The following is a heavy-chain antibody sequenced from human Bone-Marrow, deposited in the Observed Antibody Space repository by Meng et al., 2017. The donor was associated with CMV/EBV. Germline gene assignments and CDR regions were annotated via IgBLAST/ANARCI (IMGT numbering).Heavy chain of an antibody. J-gene: IGHJ4*02. D-gene: IGHD4-17*01. Sequence: QVQRVGLWGGVVQPGRTLRISFAASGFNFSSYAMHWVRQAPGKWLEWVAVISYDGSNQYYADSVKARSTISRDNSKNTLYLQMNSLRAEDTAVYYCAKDQPTVYWGQGTLVTVSS. CDR1: GFNFSSYA. CDR3: AKDQPTVY. CDR2: ISYDGSNQ. V-gene: IGHV3-30-3*01.